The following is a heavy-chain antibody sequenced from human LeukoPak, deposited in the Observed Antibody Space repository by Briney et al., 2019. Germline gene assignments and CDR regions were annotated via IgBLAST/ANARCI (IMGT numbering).Heavy chain of an antibody. CDR2: FDPEDGET. J-gene: IGHJ6*03. Sequence: GVSVKVSCKVSGYTLTELSMHWVRQAPGKGLEWMGGFDPEDGETIYAQKFQGRVTMTEDTSTDTAYMELSSLRSEDTAVYYCATESITGATTSDYYYYMDVWGKGTTVTVSS. V-gene: IGHV1-24*01. D-gene: IGHD1-26*01. CDR1: GYTLTELS. CDR3: ATESITGATTSDYYYYMDV.